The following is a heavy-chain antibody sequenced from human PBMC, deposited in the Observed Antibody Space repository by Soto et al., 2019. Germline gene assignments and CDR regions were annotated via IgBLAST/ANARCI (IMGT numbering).Heavy chain of an antibody. D-gene: IGHD6-19*01. CDR3: ARAQWLVLDY. CDR1: AGSLSSGGYS. J-gene: IGHJ4*02. Sequence: SESLSLTCTVSAGSLSSGGYSWGWIRQPPGKGAGWIGHCYNGGRTYFTASLKSRVNKSLERSKKHFALKLSSVRAGATAVYYRARAQWLVLDYWGQGTLVTVSS. CDR2: CYNGGRT. V-gene: IGHV4-30-2*01.